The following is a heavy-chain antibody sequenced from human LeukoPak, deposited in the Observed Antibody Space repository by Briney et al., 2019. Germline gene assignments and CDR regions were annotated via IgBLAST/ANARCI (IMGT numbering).Heavy chain of an antibody. CDR2: FDPEDGET. CDR1: GYTLTELS. V-gene: IGHV1-24*01. D-gene: IGHD1-7*01. J-gene: IGHJ4*02. Sequence: ASVKVSCEVSGYTLTELSMHWVRQAPGKGLEWMGGFDPEDGETIYAQKFQGRVTMTEDTSTDTAYMELSSLRSEDTAVYYCATDISQDNWNYGNYLDYWGQGTLVTVSS. CDR3: ATDISQDNWNYGNYLDY.